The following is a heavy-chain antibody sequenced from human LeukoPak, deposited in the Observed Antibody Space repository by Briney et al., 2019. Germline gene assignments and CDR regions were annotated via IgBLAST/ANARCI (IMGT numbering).Heavy chain of an antibody. CDR2: ISAYNGNT. V-gene: IGHV1-18*01. J-gene: IGHJ4*02. Sequence: ASVKVSCKASGYTFTSYGISWVRQAPGQGLEWIGWISAYNGNTNYAQKLQGRVTMTTDTSTSTAYMELRSLRSEDTAVYYCATVDMLYCSSTRRYSDYWGQGTLVTVSS. D-gene: IGHD2-2*01. CDR3: ATVDMLYCSSTRRYSDY. CDR1: GYTFTSYG.